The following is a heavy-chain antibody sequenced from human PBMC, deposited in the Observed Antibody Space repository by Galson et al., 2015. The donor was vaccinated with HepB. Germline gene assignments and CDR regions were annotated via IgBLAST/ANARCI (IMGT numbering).Heavy chain of an antibody. CDR2: ISSSSSYI. D-gene: IGHD4-17*01. V-gene: IGHV3-21*04. CDR3: ARNGDYAVFDN. CDR1: GFTFSSYS. J-gene: IGHJ4*02. Sequence: SLRLSCAASGFTFSSYSMNWVRQAPGKGLEWVSSISSSSSYIYYTDSVKGRFTVSRDNAKNSLYLQMNSLRAEDTAVYYCARNGDYAVFDNWGQGTLVTVSS.